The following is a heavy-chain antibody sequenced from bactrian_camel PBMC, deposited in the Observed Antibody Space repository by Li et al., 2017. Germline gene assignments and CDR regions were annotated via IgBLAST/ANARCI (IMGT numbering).Heavy chain of an antibody. J-gene: IGHJ6*01. CDR3: AADVRVGRYLGRCDFGA. V-gene: IGHV3S1*01. Sequence: HVQLVESGGGLVQPGGTLSVSCGGSGFTFSSHSMFWARQGPGKEREGVARIATGSGNTYYGGSVKGRFTISRDNAKNTVYLQMNSLRPEDTGMYYCAADVRVGRYLGRCDFGAYGQGTQVTVS. D-gene: IGHD1*01. CDR1: GFTFSSHS. CDR2: IATGSGNT.